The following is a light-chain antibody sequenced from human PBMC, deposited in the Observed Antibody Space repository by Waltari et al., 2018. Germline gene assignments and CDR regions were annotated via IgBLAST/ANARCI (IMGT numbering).Light chain of an antibody. CDR3: MQSLRALWT. J-gene: IGKJ1*01. Sequence: DIVVTQSPPSLPVTPGEPASISRRSSQSLLHSNGYNYLDWYLQKRGQSPQLLIYLGSNRASGVPDRFSGSGSGTDFTLKISRVEAEDVGVYYCMQSLRALWTFGQGTKVEIK. V-gene: IGKV2-28*01. CDR1: QSLLHSNGYNY. CDR2: LGS.